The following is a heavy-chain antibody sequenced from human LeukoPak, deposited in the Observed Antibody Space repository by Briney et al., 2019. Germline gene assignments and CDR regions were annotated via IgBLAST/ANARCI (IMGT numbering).Heavy chain of an antibody. D-gene: IGHD3-3*01. J-gene: IGHJ5*02. Sequence: PETLSLTCTLSGGSLSVYYWSWLPQPTGRGLEFIWYVHYRGTTRYNPSLESRVTISVDRSKNQFSLKLSSVTAADTAVYYCARGARITIFEGWFDPWGQGTRVTVSS. CDR2: VHYRGTT. CDR3: ARGARITIFEGWFDP. CDR1: GGSLSVYY. V-gene: IGHV4-59*08.